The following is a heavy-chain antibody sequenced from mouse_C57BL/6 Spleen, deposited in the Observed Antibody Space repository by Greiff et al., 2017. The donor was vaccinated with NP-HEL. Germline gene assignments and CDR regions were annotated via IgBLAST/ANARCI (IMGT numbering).Heavy chain of an antibody. CDR2: IWRGGST. V-gene: IGHV2-5*01. J-gene: IGHJ4*01. CDR3: AKNGYGSSPYYAMDY. Sequence: QVHVKQSGPGLVQPSQSLSITCTVSGFSLTSYGVHWVRQSPGKGLEWLGVIWRGGSTDYNAAFMSRLSITKDNSKSQVFFKMNSLQADDTAIYYCAKNGYGSSPYYAMDYWGQGTSVTVSS. D-gene: IGHD1-1*01. CDR1: GFSLTSYG.